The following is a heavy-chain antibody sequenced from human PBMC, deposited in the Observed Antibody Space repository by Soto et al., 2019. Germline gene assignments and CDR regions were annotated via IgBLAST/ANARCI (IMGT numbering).Heavy chain of an antibody. CDR3: AKEADISGYYPDY. J-gene: IGHJ4*02. Sequence: GVFLRLSCAASGFTFSSYAMSWVRKAPGKGLEWVSVISGSGGSTHYADSVKGRSTISRDNSKNTLHLQVNSLRGEDTAVYYCAKEADISGYYPDYWGQGTQVTLSS. V-gene: IGHV3-23*01. CDR1: GFTFSSYA. D-gene: IGHD3-22*01. CDR2: ISGSGGST.